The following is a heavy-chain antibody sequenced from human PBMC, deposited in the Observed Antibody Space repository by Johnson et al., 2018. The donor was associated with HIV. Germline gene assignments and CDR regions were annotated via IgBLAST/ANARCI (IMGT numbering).Heavy chain of an antibody. Sequence: VQLVESGGGVVRPGGSLRLSCAASGFTFDDYGMSWVRQAPGKGLEWVSGISWNSGSIGYADSVKGRFTISRDNAKNSLYLQMSSLRAEDTALYYCARDPPNWNDGGGSGAFDIWGQGTMVTVSS. J-gene: IGHJ3*02. D-gene: IGHD1-1*01. CDR1: GFTFDDYG. CDR2: ISWNSGSI. V-gene: IGHV3-20*04. CDR3: ARDPPNWNDGGGSGAFDI.